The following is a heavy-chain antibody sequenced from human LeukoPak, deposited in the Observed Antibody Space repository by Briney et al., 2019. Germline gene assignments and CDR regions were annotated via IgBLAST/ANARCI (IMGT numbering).Heavy chain of an antibody. CDR1: GGSISSFY. Sequence: SETLSLTCTVSGGSISSFYLTWIRQPPGKGLEWIGHFHDSEGTKYNPSLKSRAAISEDTSKNQFSLMVNSVTAADTAVYYCARGDPSGRPGIAFDYWGQGTLVTVSS. V-gene: IGHV4-59*01. D-gene: IGHD1-26*01. CDR3: ARGDPSGRPGIAFDY. J-gene: IGHJ4*02. CDR2: FHDSEGT.